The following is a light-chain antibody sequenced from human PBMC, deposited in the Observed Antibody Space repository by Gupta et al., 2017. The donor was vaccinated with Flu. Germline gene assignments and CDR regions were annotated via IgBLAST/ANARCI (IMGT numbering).Light chain of an antibody. CDR3: QQLSSSPSIT. CDR2: DAS. J-gene: IGKJ4*01. Sequence: EIVLTQSPATLSLSPGERATLSCRASQSVRSQLAWYQQRPGQAPRLLIYDASNRDTGIPARFSGIGSGTDLTLTISSLEPEDFAVYYCQQLSSSPSITFGGGTKVDIK. CDR1: QSVRSQ. V-gene: IGKV3-11*01.